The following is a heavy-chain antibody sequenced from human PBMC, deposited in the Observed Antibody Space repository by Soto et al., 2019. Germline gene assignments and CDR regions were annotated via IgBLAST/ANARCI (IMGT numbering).Heavy chain of an antibody. Sequence: LRLSCAASGFTFSSYAMHWVRQAPGKGLEWVAVISYDGSNKYYADSVKGRFTISRDNSKNTLYLQMNSLRAEDTAVYYCARDLTIFGVVTPPGAYYGMDVWGQGTTVTVSS. CDR3: ARDLTIFGVVTPPGAYYGMDV. J-gene: IGHJ6*02. CDR2: ISYDGSNK. CDR1: GFTFSSYA. V-gene: IGHV3-30-3*01. D-gene: IGHD3-3*01.